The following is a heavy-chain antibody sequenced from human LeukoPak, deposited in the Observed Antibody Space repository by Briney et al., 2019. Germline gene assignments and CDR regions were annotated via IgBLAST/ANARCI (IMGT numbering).Heavy chain of an antibody. D-gene: IGHD2-2*01. Sequence: ASVKVSCKASGYTFTNYGLSWLRQAPGQGLEWMGWISVYNRNTNYAQRFQGRVTVTTDTSTSTAYMELRSLRSDDTAVYYCARPYCSSTSCSNYFDYWGQGTLVTVSS. CDR2: ISVYNRNT. J-gene: IGHJ4*02. CDR3: ARPYCSSTSCSNYFDY. V-gene: IGHV1-18*01. CDR1: GYTFTNYG.